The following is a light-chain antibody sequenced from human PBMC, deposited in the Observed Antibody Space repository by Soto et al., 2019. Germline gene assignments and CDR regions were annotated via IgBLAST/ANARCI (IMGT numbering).Light chain of an antibody. CDR2: DAS. Sequence: DIQMTQSPSTLSASVGDRVTITCRASQSISNSLAWYQLKPGKAPKLLIFDASTLERGVPSRFSGSGSGTEFTLTISTLQPDDFATYYCQQYTSYSRTFGQGTKVAIK. V-gene: IGKV1-5*01. CDR3: QQYTSYSRT. CDR1: QSISNS. J-gene: IGKJ1*01.